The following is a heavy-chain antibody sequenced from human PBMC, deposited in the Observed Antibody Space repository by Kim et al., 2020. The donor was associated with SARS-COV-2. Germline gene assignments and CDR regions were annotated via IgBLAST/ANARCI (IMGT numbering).Heavy chain of an antibody. V-gene: IGHV3-30*18. J-gene: IGHJ3*02. D-gene: IGHD2-21*02. CDR1: GFSFSTYG. Sequence: GGSLRLSCVASGFSFSTYGMNWVRQAPGTGLEWVAVIARDGSSYYYLDSVKGRFTISRDNSKNTLYLQMNTLRPEDTAVYFCAKEKRVGTIEAGFDIWGQGSLVTASS. CDR2: IARDGSSY. CDR3: AKEKRVGTIEAGFDI.